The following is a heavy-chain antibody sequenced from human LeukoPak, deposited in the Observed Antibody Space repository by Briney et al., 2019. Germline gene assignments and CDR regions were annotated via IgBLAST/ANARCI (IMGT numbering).Heavy chain of an antibody. D-gene: IGHD6-13*01. Sequence: AGGSLRLSCAASGFTFSSYAMSWVRQAPGKGLEWVSVISGSGGGTNYADSVKGRFTISRDNSKNTLYLQMNSLRAEDTAVYYCGVYSSSWHDYWGQGTLVTVSS. J-gene: IGHJ4*02. CDR3: GVYSSSWHDY. CDR2: ISGSGGGT. CDR1: GFTFSSYA. V-gene: IGHV3-23*01.